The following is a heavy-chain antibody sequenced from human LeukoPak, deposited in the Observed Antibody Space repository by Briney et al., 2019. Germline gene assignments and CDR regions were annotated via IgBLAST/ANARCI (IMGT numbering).Heavy chain of an antibody. J-gene: IGHJ6*02. CDR1: GGSISSGGYY. D-gene: IGHD4-17*01. CDR2: IYYSGST. Sequence: PSETLSLTCTVSGGSISSGGYYWSWIRQHPGKGLEWIGYIYYSGSTYYNPSLKSRVTISVDKSKNQFSLKLSSVTAADTAVYYCATLVGDYAPDGMDVWGQGTTVTVSS. CDR3: ATLVGDYAPDGMDV. V-gene: IGHV4-31*09.